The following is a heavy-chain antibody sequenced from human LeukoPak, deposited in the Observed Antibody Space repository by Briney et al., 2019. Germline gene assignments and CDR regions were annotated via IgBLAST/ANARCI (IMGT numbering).Heavy chain of an antibody. V-gene: IGHV3-64D*06. CDR1: GFIISDYA. D-gene: IGHD2-2*01. CDR2: LSANGGTT. CDR3: VKDLYKGDSASWYFFHY. J-gene: IGHJ4*02. Sequence: GGSLRLSCSASGFIISDYAMHWVRQAPGKGLEYVSALSANGGTTYYADSVKGRFTISRDASKNTLYLQMSSLRAEDTAMYHCVKDLYKGDSASWYFFHYWGQGTLVTVSS.